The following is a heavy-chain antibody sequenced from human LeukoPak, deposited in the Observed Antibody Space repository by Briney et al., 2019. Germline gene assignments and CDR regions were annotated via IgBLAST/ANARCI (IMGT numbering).Heavy chain of an antibody. CDR3: AKDLLESPYYDFWSGYYPLDY. D-gene: IGHD3-3*01. J-gene: IGHJ4*02. CDR2: IRYDGSNK. V-gene: IGHV3-30*02. Sequence: GGSLRLSCAASGFTFSSYGMHWVRQAPGKGLEWVAFIRYDGSNKYYADSVKGRFTISRDNSNNTLYLQMNSLRAEDTAVYYCAKDLLESPYYDFWSGYYPLDYWGQGTLVTVSS. CDR1: GFTFSSYG.